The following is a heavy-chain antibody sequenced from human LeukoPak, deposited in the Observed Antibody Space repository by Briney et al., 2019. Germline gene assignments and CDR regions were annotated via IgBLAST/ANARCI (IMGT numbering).Heavy chain of an antibody. CDR1: GGSISSYY. D-gene: IGHD2-2*01. V-gene: IGHV4-59*01. J-gene: IGHJ5*02. Sequence: PSETLSLTCTVSGGSISSYYWSWIRQPPGKGLEWIGYIYYSGSTNYNPSLKSRVTISVDTSKNQFSLKLSSVTAADTAVYYCARGIVVVPARWSDPWGQGTLVTVSS. CDR2: IYYSGST. CDR3: ARGIVVVPARWSDP.